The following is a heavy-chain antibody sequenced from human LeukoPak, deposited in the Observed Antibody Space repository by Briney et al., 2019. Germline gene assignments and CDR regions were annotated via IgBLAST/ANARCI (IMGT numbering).Heavy chain of an antibody. CDR2: ISAYNGNT. CDR1: GYTFTSYG. Sequence: RASVKVSCKASGYTFTSYGISWVRQAPGQGLEWMGWISAYNGNTNYAQKLQGRVTMTTDTSTSTAYMELRSLRSDDTAVYYCARGSAYYDYVWGSYRYRNPFDYWGQGTLVTVSS. D-gene: IGHD3-16*02. CDR3: ARGSAYYDYVWGSYRYRNPFDY. J-gene: IGHJ4*02. V-gene: IGHV1-18*01.